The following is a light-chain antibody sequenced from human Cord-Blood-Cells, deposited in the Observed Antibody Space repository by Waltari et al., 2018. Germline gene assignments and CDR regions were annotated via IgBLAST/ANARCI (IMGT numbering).Light chain of an antibody. CDR3: AAWDDSLNGWV. CDR1: SSNIGSNT. CDR2: SNN. J-gene: IGLJ3*02. V-gene: IGLV1-44*01. Sequence: QSVLTQPPSASGTPGQRVTISCSGSSSNIGSNTVNCYQQLPGTAPKLLNYSNNQRPSGVPDRFSGSKSGTSASLAISGLQSEDEADYYCAAWDDSLNGWVFGGGTKLTVL.